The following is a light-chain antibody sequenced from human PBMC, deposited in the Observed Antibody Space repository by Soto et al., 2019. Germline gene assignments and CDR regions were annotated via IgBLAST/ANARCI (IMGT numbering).Light chain of an antibody. Sequence: QSALAQPASVSGSPGQSITIPCTGTTSDIGAYNYVSWYQQHPDKAPKLMIYHVTYRPSGVSSRFSGSKSGNTASLTISGLQAEVGADYFCSSYPRTHTVVFGGGTKLTVL. J-gene: IGLJ2*01. V-gene: IGLV2-14*03. CDR3: SSYPRTHTVV. CDR2: HVT. CDR1: TSDIGAYNY.